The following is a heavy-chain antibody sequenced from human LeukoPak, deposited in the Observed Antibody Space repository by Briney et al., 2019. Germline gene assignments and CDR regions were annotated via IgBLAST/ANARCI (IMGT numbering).Heavy chain of an antibody. J-gene: IGHJ6*02. Sequence: PGGSLRLSCAASGFTFSSYSMNWVRQAPGKGLEWASSISSSSSYIYYADSVKGRFTISRDNAKNSLYLQMNSLRAEDTAVYYCARSQCCSSTYYGMDVWGQGTTVTVSS. CDR3: ARSQCCSSTYYGMDV. CDR2: ISSSSSYI. V-gene: IGHV3-21*01. D-gene: IGHD6-6*01. CDR1: GFTFSSYS.